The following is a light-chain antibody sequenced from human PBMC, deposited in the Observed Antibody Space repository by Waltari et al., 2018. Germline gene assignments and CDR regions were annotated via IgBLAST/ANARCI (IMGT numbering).Light chain of an antibody. J-gene: IGLJ3*02. CDR1: SSDVGPYIY. CDR3: SSYTTSRTVV. V-gene: IGLV2-14*01. CDR2: DVI. Sequence: QSALTQPASVSGSPGQSIAIPCPGSSSDVGPYIYFPWYQQYPGKAPKVMIYDVINRPSGVSDRFSGSKSGNTASLTISGLQAEDEADYYCSSYTTSRTVVFGGGTKLTVL.